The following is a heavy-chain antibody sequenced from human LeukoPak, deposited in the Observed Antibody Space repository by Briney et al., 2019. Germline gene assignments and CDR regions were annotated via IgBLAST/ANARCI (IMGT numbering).Heavy chain of an antibody. J-gene: IGHJ6*03. CDR1: GYRFTSYW. CDR2: IYPGDSDT. Sequence: GESLKTSCKGSGYRFTSYWIGWVRQMPGKGLEWMGIIYPGDSDTRYSTSFQGQVTISADKSISTAYLQWSSLKASDTAMYYCARHVVVRATNYYYYYMDVWGKGTTVTVSS. D-gene: IGHD1-26*01. CDR3: ARHVVVRATNYYYYYMDV. V-gene: IGHV5-51*01.